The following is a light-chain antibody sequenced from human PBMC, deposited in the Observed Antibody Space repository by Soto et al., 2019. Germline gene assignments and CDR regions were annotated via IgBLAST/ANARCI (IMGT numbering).Light chain of an antibody. CDR3: QQFDNLPFT. Sequence: DIPMTQSPSSLSASVGDRVTITCQASQDISNYLSWYQQKPGKAPKLLIYDASNLETGVPSRFSGSGSGTNFTFTISSLQPEDIETYYCQQFDNLPFTFGPGTKVDIK. CDR2: DAS. V-gene: IGKV1-33*01. CDR1: QDISNY. J-gene: IGKJ3*01.